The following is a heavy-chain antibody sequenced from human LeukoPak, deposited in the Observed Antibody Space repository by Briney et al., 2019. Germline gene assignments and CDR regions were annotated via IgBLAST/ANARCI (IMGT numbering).Heavy chain of an antibody. CDR2: INSSGGTT. J-gene: IGHJ4*02. V-gene: IGHV3-74*01. CDR3: ARERQAALDD. CDR1: GFTLSGYW. D-gene: IGHD6-6*01. Sequence: GGSLRLSCAASGFTLSGYWMQWVRQAPGEGLVWVSRINSSGGTTSYADSVKGRFTISRDNAKNTLYLQMNSLRGDDTAVYYCARERQAALDDWGQGTLVTVSS.